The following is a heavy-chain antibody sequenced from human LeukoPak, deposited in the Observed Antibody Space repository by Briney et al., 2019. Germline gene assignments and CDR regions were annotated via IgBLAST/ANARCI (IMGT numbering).Heavy chain of an antibody. CDR3: TSPVAGY. CDR2: IRSKAYGGTT. Sequence: GGSLRLSCTASGFTFGDYAMSWVRQAPGKGLEWVGFIRSKAYGGTTEYAAPVKGRFTISRDDSKSIAYLQMNSLKTEDTAVYYCTSPVAGYWGQGTLVTVSS. D-gene: IGHD6-19*01. J-gene: IGHJ4*02. V-gene: IGHV3-49*04. CDR1: GFTFGDYA.